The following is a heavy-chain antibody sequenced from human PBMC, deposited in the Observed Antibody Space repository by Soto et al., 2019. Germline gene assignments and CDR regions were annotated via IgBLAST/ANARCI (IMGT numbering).Heavy chain of an antibody. J-gene: IGHJ4*02. Sequence: QVQLVQSGAEVKKPGASVKVSCKASGYTFTSYAMHWVRQAPGQRLEWMGWINAGNGNTKYSQKFQGRVTITRDTSASTAYMELSSLRSEDTAVYYCARGGYCSGGSCYSRPLDYWGQGTLVTVSS. CDR3: ARGGYCSGGSCYSRPLDY. V-gene: IGHV1-3*01. CDR2: INAGNGNT. D-gene: IGHD2-15*01. CDR1: GYTFTSYA.